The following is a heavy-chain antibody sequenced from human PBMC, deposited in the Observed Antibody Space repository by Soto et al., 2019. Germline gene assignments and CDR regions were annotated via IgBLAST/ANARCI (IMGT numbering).Heavy chain of an antibody. CDR3: AKPTERTDWFDH. Sequence: PGGSLRLSGSASACTCSSYGLSWVRQAPGKELEWVSAMIGSGGSTYYADSVKCRVTISRDNSKNTLYLQMNSLRAEDTAVYYCAKPTERTDWFDHWGQGALVTVFS. CDR2: MIGSGGST. V-gene: IGHV3-23*01. CDR1: ACTCSSYG. J-gene: IGHJ5*02. D-gene: IGHD6-25*01.